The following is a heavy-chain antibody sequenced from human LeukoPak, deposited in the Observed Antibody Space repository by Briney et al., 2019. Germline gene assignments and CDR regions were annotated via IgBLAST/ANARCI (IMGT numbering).Heavy chain of an antibody. CDR3: AKDASRITMTLGAFDI. V-gene: IGHV3-23*01. CDR2: ISGSGGST. D-gene: IGHD3-22*01. J-gene: IGHJ3*02. Sequence: GGSLRLSCAASGVTFSSYAMSWVRQAPGKGLEWVSAISGSGGSTYYADSVKGRFTISRDNSKNTLYLQINSLRAEDTAVYYCAKDASRITMTLGAFDIWGQGTMVTVSS. CDR1: GVTFSSYA.